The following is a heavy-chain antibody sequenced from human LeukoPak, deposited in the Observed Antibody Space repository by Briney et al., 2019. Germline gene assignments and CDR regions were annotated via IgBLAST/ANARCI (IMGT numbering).Heavy chain of an antibody. D-gene: IGHD2/OR15-2a*01. J-gene: IGHJ4*02. CDR2: INHSGST. CDR3: ARTKRLSFDY. CDR1: GGSLSGYY. Sequence: SETLSLTCAVYGGSLSGYYWSWIRQPPGKGLEWIGEINHSGSTNYNPSLKSRVTISVDTSKNQFSLKLSSVTAADTAVYYCARTKRLSFDYWGQGTLVTVSS. V-gene: IGHV4-34*01.